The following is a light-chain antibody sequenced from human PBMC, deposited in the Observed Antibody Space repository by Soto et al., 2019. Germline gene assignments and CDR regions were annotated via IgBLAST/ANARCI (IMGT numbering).Light chain of an antibody. CDR3: AAWDDSLNGLV. V-gene: IGLV1-44*01. CDR1: SSNIGSNT. J-gene: IGLJ1*01. CDR2: NSN. Sequence: QSVLTQPPSASGTPGQRVTISCSGSSSNIGSNTVNWYQQLPGTAPKLLIYNSNQRPSGVPDRFSGSKSGTSASLAISGLQSEYEADYYCAAWDDSLNGLVFGTGTKLTVL.